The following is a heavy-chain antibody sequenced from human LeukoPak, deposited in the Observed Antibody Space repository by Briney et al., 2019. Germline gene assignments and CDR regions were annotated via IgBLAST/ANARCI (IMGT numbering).Heavy chain of an antibody. Sequence: SVKVSCKASGGTFSSYAISWVRQAPGQGLEWMGRIIPILGIANYAQKFQGRVTITADKSTSAAYMELSSLRSEDTAVYYCARGDYGDSPFDYWGQGTLVTVSS. CDR3: ARGDYGDSPFDY. D-gene: IGHD4-17*01. V-gene: IGHV1-69*04. CDR2: IIPILGIA. J-gene: IGHJ4*02. CDR1: GGTFSSYA.